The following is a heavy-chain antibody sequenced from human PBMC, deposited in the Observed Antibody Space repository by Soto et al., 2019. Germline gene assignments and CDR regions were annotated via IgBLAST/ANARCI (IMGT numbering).Heavy chain of an antibody. CDR1: GFTFSDYF. CDR3: ARSSATVNGWWGYGLDV. Sequence: QVQLVESGGALVKPGGSLRLSCAASGFTFSDYFMTWIRQAPGKGLEWVSYISGSGSSSIFYADSVQGRFTISRDNAKNSLYLQMNSLRAEDTAVYYCARSSATVNGWWGYGLDVWGHGTTVTVSS. CDR2: ISGSGSSSI. V-gene: IGHV3-11*01. J-gene: IGHJ6*02. D-gene: IGHD1-1*01.